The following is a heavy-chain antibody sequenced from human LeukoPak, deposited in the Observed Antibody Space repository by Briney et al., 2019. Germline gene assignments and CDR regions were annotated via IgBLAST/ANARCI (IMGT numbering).Heavy chain of an antibody. V-gene: IGHV3-73*01. Sequence: GGSLRLSCAASGSTFSGSPILWVRQASGKGLEWVGRIRGKADNYATAYAASVQGRCTISRDDSQNTAYLQLNSLKTEDTAVYYCTQNNYWGQGALVTVSS. CDR3: TQNNY. CDR1: GSTFSGSP. CDR2: IRGKADNYAT. J-gene: IGHJ4*02.